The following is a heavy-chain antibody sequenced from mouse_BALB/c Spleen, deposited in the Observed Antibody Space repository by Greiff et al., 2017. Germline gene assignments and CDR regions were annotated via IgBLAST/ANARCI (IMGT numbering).Heavy chain of an antibody. CDR1: GFTFSSYA. J-gene: IGHJ4*01. Sequence: EVKLVESGGGLVKPGGSLKLSCAASGFTFSSYAMSWVRQSPEKRLEWVAEISSGGSYTYYPDTVTGRFTISRDNAKNTLYLEMSSLRSEDTAMYYCARDNTGTNAMDYWGQGTSVTVSS. CDR3: ARDNTGTNAMDY. CDR2: ISSGGSYT. D-gene: IGHD4-1*01. V-gene: IGHV5-9-4*01.